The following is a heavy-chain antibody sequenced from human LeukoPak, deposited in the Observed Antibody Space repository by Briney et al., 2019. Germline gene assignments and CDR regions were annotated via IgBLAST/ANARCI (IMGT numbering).Heavy chain of an antibody. J-gene: IGHJ6*02. V-gene: IGHV1-69*04. D-gene: IGHD3-22*01. CDR2: SIPILGIA. CDR3: ARGGKPRSSSISAVTMIVAGIRDYYYCGMDV. CDR1: GGTFSSYA. Sequence: RASVKVSCKASGGTFSSYAISWVRQAPGQGLEWMGRSIPILGIANYAQRFQGRVTITADKSTSTAYMELSSLRSEDTAVYYCARGGKPRSSSISAVTMIVAGIRDYYYCGMDVWGQGTTVTVSS.